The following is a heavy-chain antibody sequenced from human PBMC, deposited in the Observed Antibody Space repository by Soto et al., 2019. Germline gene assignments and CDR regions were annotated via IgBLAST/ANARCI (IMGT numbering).Heavy chain of an antibody. CDR2: INHSGST. Sequence: NSSETLSLTCAVYGGSFSGYYWSWIRQPPGKGLEWIGEINHSGSTNYNPSLKSRVTISVDTSKNQFSLKLSSVTAADTAVYYCATSPPWDGVGYSDIKRYYYYGMDVWGQGXTVTVSS. J-gene: IGHJ6*02. D-gene: IGHD3-22*01. CDR1: GGSFSGYY. CDR3: ATSPPWDGVGYSDIKRYYYYGMDV. V-gene: IGHV4-34*01.